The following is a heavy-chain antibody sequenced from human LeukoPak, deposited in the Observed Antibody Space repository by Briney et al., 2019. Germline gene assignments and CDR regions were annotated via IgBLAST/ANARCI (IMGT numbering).Heavy chain of an antibody. CDR2: VYYSGST. D-gene: IGHD3-22*01. CDR3: AILLAGVSNGYDNAFDI. CDR1: GGSISNSSYY. Sequence: SETLSLTSTVSGGSISNSSYYWGWIRQPPGKGLEWIGSVYYSGSTFYNPSLKSRVTISVDTSKNQFSLRLSSVTAADTAVYYCAILLAGVSNGYDNAFDIWGQGTMVTVSS. V-gene: IGHV4-39*07. J-gene: IGHJ3*02.